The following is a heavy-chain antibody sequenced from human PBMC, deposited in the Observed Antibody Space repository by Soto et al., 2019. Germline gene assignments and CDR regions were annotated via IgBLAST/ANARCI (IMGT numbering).Heavy chain of an antibody. CDR1: GYTFNIYG. J-gene: IGHJ5*02. CDR3: AGGWGELLARFDP. V-gene: IGHV1-18*04. CDR2: ISAYNGGT. D-gene: IGHD1-26*01. Sequence: GASVKVSCKTSGYTFNIYGVTWLRQAPGQGLEWLGWISAYNGGTNYARKFRGRLTLTTDTSTSTGYMELKNLRSDDTAVYYCAGGWGELLARFDPWGQGTLVTV.